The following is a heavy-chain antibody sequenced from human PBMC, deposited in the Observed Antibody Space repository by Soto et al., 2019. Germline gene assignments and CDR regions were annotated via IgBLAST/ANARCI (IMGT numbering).Heavy chain of an antibody. CDR3: ASLIFSWIAVAVYY. CDR2: IIPILGIA. V-gene: IGHV1-69*02. Sequence: QVQLVQSGAEVKKPGSSVKVSCKASGGTFSSYTISWVRQAPGQGLEWMGRIIPILGIANYAQKFQGRVTITADKSTSTAYMELSSLRSEDTAVYYCASLIFSWIAVAVYYWGQGTLVTVSS. CDR1: GGTFSSYT. J-gene: IGHJ4*02. D-gene: IGHD6-19*01.